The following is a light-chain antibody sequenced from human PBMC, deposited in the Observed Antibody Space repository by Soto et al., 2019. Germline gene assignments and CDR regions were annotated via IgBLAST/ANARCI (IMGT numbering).Light chain of an antibody. Sequence: QSVLTQPASVSGSPGQSITISCTGTSSDVGGYNYVSWYQQHPGKAPKLMIYDVSNRLSGVSNRFSGSKSGNTASLTISGLQAEDEADYYCSSYTSSSTLESVFGTGTKLTVL. CDR3: SSYTSSSTLESV. CDR1: SSDVGGYNY. J-gene: IGLJ1*01. V-gene: IGLV2-14*01. CDR2: DVS.